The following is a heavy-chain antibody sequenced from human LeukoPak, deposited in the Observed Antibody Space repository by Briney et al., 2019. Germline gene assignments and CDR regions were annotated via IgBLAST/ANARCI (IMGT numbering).Heavy chain of an antibody. CDR1: RFSFSTYG. V-gene: IGHV3-30*18. Sequence: GGSLRLSCAASRFSFSTYGMHWVRQAPGKGLEWVAVISHDGSYKYYANSVKGRFTISRDNSKNTLYLQMNSLRAEDTAVYYCAKDPGSSGWPNNWFDPWGQGTLVTVSS. J-gene: IGHJ5*02. CDR2: ISHDGSYK. D-gene: IGHD6-19*01. CDR3: AKDPGSSGWPNNWFDP.